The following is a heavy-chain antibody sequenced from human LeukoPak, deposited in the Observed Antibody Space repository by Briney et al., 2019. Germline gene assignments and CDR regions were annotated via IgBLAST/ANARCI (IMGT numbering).Heavy chain of an antibody. CDR3: IRESNYYDSSTSPGYFDL. D-gene: IGHD3-22*01. Sequence: GGSLRLSCAASGFTFSTYDMHWVRQAAGKGLEWVSAIDTAGGTYYPGSVKGRFTISRENTKNSLYLQMNSLRAGDTAVYYRIRESNYYDSSTSPGYFDLWGRGTLVTVSS. J-gene: IGHJ2*01. V-gene: IGHV3-13*04. CDR2: IDTAGGT. CDR1: GFTFSTYD.